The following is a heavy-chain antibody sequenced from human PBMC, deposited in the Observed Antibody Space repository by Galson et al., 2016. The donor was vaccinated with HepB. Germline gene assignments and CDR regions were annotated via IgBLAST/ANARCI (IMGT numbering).Heavy chain of an antibody. Sequence: SLRLSCAASGFTFSSYGMHWVRQAPGKGLEWVAVIWYDGSNKCYADSVKGRFTISRDNSKNTLYLQMNSLRAEDTAVYYCARGITYSYGEAFDYWGQGTLVTVSS. V-gene: IGHV3-33*01. D-gene: IGHD5-18*01. J-gene: IGHJ4*02. CDR2: IWYDGSNK. CDR1: GFTFSSYG. CDR3: ARGITYSYGEAFDY.